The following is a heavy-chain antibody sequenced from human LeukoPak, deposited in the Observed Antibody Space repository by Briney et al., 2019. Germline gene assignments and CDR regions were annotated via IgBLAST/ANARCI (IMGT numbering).Heavy chain of an antibody. CDR2: IYYSGST. CDR1: GGSISSYY. Sequence: SETLSLTCTVSGGSISSYYWSWIRQPPGKGLEWIGYIYYSGSTNYNPSLKSRVTISVDTSKNQFSLKLSSVTAADTAVYYCASHDGGAAAGVYYYYYGMDVWGQGTTVTVSS. CDR3: ASHDGGAAAGVYYYYYGMDV. V-gene: IGHV4-59*08. J-gene: IGHJ6*02. D-gene: IGHD6-13*01.